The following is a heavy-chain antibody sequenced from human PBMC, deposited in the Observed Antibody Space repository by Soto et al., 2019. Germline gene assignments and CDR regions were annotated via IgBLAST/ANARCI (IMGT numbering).Heavy chain of an antibody. Sequence: GESLKLSCKGSGYSFTSYWISWVRQMPGKGLEWMGKIDPSDSYTNYSPSFQGHVTISADKSITTAYLPWSSLKASDTAMYYCARNKNWDYYYGMDVWGQGTTVTVSS. CDR1: GYSFTSYW. V-gene: IGHV5-10-1*01. CDR3: ARNKNWDYYYGMDV. CDR2: IDPSDSYT. J-gene: IGHJ6*02. D-gene: IGHD7-27*01.